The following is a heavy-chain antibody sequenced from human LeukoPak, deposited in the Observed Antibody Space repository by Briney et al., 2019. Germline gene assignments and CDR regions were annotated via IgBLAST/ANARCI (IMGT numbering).Heavy chain of an antibody. D-gene: IGHD3-16*01. CDR3: ARDGGYVMPTMKPIDS. Sequence: ASVKVSCKASGYTFSDHYMHWVRQAPGQGLEWMGWLNPNSGGTNYAQKFQGRVTMTRDTSISTAYMEMSSLRSDDTAVYYCARDGGYVMPTMKPIDSWGQGTLVTVSS. J-gene: IGHJ4*02. CDR2: LNPNSGGT. CDR1: GYTFSDHY. V-gene: IGHV1-2*02.